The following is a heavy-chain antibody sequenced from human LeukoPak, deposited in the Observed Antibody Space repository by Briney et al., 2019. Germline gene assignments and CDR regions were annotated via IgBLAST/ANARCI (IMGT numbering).Heavy chain of an antibody. D-gene: IGHD1-26*01. J-gene: IGHJ4*02. CDR2: IYHSGST. Sequence: SQTLSLTCAVSGFSISSGGYSWSWLRQPPGKGLEWIGYIYHSGSTYYNPSLKSRVTISVDRSKNQFSLKLSSVTAADTAVYYCARVAESWEFDYWGQGTLVTVSS. CDR1: GFSISSGGYS. CDR3: ARVAESWEFDY. V-gene: IGHV4-30-2*01.